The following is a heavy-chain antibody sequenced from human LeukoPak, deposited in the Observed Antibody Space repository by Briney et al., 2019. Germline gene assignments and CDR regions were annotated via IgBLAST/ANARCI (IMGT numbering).Heavy chain of an antibody. Sequence: GGSLRLSCAASGVTFSSYWMHWVRQAPGKGLVWVSRINSDGSSTSYADSVKGRFTISRDNAKNTLYLQMNSLRAEDTAVYYCGRDGIYSDYRHCGQGTLVTVSS. CDR3: GRDGIYSDYRH. CDR1: GVTFSSYW. CDR2: INSDGSST. J-gene: IGHJ4*02. D-gene: IGHD4-11*01. V-gene: IGHV3-74*01.